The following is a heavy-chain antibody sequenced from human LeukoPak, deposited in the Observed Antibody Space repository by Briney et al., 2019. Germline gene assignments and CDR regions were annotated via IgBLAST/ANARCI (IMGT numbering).Heavy chain of an antibody. D-gene: IGHD6-13*01. J-gene: IGHJ4*02. CDR3: ARGGRKLDPFDY. V-gene: IGHV1-69*01. CDR2: IIPIFGTA. Sequence: ASVKVSCKAFGYTFTSNYMHWVRQAPGQGLEWMGGIIPIFGTANYAQKFQGRVTITADESTSTAYMELSSLRSEDTAVYYCARGGRKLDPFDYWGQGTLVTVSS. CDR1: GYTFTSNY.